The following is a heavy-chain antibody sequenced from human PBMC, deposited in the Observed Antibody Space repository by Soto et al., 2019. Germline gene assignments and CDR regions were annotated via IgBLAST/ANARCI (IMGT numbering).Heavy chain of an antibody. V-gene: IGHV4-30-4*01. CDR2: IYYSGST. CDR3: ARGRNGYSSSWHSKAPPRPFDY. J-gene: IGHJ4*02. CDR1: GGSISSGDYY. Sequence: PSETLSLTCTVSGGSISSGDYYWSWIRQPPGKGLEWIGYIYYSGSTYYNPSLKSRVTISVDTSKNQFSLKLSSVTAADTAVYYCARGRNGYSSSWHSKAPPRPFDYWGQGTLVTVSS. D-gene: IGHD6-13*01.